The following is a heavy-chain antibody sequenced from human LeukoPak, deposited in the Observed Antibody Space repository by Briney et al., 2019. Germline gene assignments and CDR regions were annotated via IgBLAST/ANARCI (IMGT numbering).Heavy chain of an antibody. CDR3: TRDATRTGWFDP. Sequence: SQTLSLTCAISGDSVSNNRAAWNLIRQSPSRGLEWLGRTYYKSRWDNDYAASVKSRITISPDTSKNQFSLQLNFVTPEDTAVYYCTRDATRTGWFDPWGQGTLVTVSS. V-gene: IGHV6-1*01. D-gene: IGHD1-14*01. CDR2: TYYKSRWDN. J-gene: IGHJ5*02. CDR1: GDSVSNNRAA.